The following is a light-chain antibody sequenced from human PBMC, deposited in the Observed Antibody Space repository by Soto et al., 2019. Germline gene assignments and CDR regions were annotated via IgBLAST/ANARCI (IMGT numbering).Light chain of an antibody. CDR2: YDD. CDR1: RSNIGNNA. J-gene: IGLJ2*01. CDR3: AAWDDRMNVFL. V-gene: IGLV1-36*01. Sequence: QSVLTQPPSVSEAPRQRVTISCSGSRSNIGNNAVSWYQQVPGKAPKLLVYYDDLVASGVSVRFSGSKSGTSASLAISGLXSEDEADYYCAAWDDRMNVFLFGGGTKVTVL.